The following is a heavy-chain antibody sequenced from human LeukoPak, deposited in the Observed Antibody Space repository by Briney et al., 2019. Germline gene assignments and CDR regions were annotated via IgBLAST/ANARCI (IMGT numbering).Heavy chain of an antibody. J-gene: IGHJ5*02. CDR3: ARAEGRHCSGGDCVNWFDP. Sequence: KSSETLSLTCTVSGGSMTTYYWSWIRQPPGKGLEWIGYIHDSGSTNYKPSLKGRVTMSVDTSKNQFSLKLSSMTAADTAVYYCARAEGRHCSGGDCVNWFDPWAREPWSPSPQ. CDR2: IHDSGST. V-gene: IGHV4-59*01. CDR1: GGSMTTYY. D-gene: IGHD2-15*01.